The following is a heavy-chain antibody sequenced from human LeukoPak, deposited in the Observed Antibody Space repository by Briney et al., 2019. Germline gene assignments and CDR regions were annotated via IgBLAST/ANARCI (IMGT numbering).Heavy chain of an antibody. J-gene: IGHJ4*02. Sequence: GGSLRLSCATSGFSFSSHAMTWVRQAPGKGLEWLSAISISGDDTYYADSVKGRFTISRDNAKNSLYLQMNSLRAEDTAVYYCARDSFHFWSGYSTAYYFDYWGQGALVTVS. V-gene: IGHV3-21*04. D-gene: IGHD3-3*02. CDR2: ISISGDDT. CDR1: GFSFSSHA. CDR3: ARDSFHFWSGYSTAYYFDY.